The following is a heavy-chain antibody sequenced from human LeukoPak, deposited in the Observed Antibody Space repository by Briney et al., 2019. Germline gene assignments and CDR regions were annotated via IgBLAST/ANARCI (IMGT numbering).Heavy chain of an antibody. CDR1: GFTFSSYG. Sequence: PGRSLRLSCAASGFTFSSYGMHWVRQAPGKGLEWVAVIWYGGSNKYYADSVKGRFTISRDNSKNTLYLQMNSLRAEDTAVYYCARDDRGNWFDPWGQGTLVTVSS. D-gene: IGHD3-10*01. V-gene: IGHV3-33*01. J-gene: IGHJ5*02. CDR3: ARDDRGNWFDP. CDR2: IWYGGSNK.